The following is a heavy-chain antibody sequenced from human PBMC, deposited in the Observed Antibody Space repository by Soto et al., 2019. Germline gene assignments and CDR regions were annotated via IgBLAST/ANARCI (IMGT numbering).Heavy chain of an antibody. CDR2: IDHSGTNT. Sequence: GGSLRLSCAASGFYPMTWVRQAPGTGLEWVSTIDHSGTNTHYADSVKGRFTISRDSSRNTVLLQMNSLRAADTALYYCVAWASAHFDYWGQGTPVTVSS. J-gene: IGHJ4*02. CDR3: VAWASAHFDY. CDR1: GFYP. D-gene: IGHD3-16*01. V-gene: IGHV3-23*05.